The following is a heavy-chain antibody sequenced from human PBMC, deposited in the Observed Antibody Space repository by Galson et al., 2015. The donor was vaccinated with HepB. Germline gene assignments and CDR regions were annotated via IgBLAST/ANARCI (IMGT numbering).Heavy chain of an antibody. CDR1: GFTFSSYT. Sequence: SLRLSCAASGFTFSSYTMNWVRQTPGKGLQWLSYISTNGATIHYADSVKGRFTISRDNSKNTLYLQMNSLRADDTAVYYCAKRSGVNYYDSSGYYHFDYWGQGTLVTVSS. CDR3: AKRSGVNYYDSSGYYHFDY. V-gene: IGHV3-23*01. J-gene: IGHJ4*02. D-gene: IGHD3-22*01. CDR2: ISTNGATI.